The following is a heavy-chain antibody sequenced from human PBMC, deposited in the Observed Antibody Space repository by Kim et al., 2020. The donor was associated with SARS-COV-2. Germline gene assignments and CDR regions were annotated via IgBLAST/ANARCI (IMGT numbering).Heavy chain of an antibody. CDR3: ARQTRITMVQGVIWHYYGMDV. CDR1: GGSISSSSYY. Sequence: SETLSLTCTVSGGSISSSSYYWGWIRQPPGKGLEGIGSIYYSGSTYYNPSLKSRVTISVDTSKNQFPLKLSSVTAADTAVYYCARQTRITMVQGVIWHYYGMDVWGQGTTVTVSS. V-gene: IGHV4-39*01. CDR2: IYYSGST. J-gene: IGHJ6*02. D-gene: IGHD3-10*01.